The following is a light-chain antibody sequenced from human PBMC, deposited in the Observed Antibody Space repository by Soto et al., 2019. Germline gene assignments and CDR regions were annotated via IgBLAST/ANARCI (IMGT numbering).Light chain of an antibody. CDR1: QSVSSN. J-gene: IGKJ1*01. CDR3: QQYNNWPPAWT. CDR2: GAS. Sequence: EIVMTQSPATLSVSPGERATLSCRASQSVSSNLAWYQQKPGQAPRLLIYGASTRATGIPARFSGSGSGTVFTLTISSLQSEDLAVYYCQQYNNWPPAWTFGQGTKVEIK. V-gene: IGKV3-15*01.